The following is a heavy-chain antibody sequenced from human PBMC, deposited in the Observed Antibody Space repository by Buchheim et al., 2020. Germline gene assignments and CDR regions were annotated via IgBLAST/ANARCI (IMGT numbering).Heavy chain of an antibody. V-gene: IGHV3-30-3*01. CDR1: GFTFSNYA. CDR2: ISDDGSNK. J-gene: IGHJ5*02. CDR3: ARVPTTVVTGYFDP. D-gene: IGHD4-23*01. Sequence: QVQLVESGGGVVQPGRSLRLSCAASGFTFSNYAMHWVRQAPGKGLEWVAVISDDGSNKYSADSVKGRFTISRDNSKNTLYLQMNSLRPEDTAVYYCARVPTTVVTGYFDPWGQGTL.